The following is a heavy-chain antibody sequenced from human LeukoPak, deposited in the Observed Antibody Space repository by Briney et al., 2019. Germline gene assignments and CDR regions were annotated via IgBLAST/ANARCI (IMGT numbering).Heavy chain of an antibody. CDR2: INHSGST. J-gene: IGHJ5*02. V-gene: IGHV4-34*01. CDR3: ARGRYSYGYNWFDP. Sequence: SETLSLTCAVYGGSFSGYYWSWIRQPPGKGLEWIGEINHSGSTNYNPSLKSRVTISVDTSKNQFSLKLSSVTAADTAVYYCARGRYSYGYNWFDPRGQGTLVTVSS. D-gene: IGHD5-18*01. CDR1: GGSFSGYY.